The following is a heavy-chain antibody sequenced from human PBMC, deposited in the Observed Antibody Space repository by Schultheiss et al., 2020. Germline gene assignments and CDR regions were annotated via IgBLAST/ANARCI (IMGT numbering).Heavy chain of an antibody. CDR1: GFTFSSYS. V-gene: IGHV3-48*01. CDR2: ISSSSSTI. CDR3: ARDDYGDNRALAFDY. J-gene: IGHJ4*02. Sequence: ESLKISCAASGFTFSSYSMNWVRQAPGKGLEWVSYISSSSSTIYNADSVKGRFTISRDNAKNSLYLQMNSLRAEDTAVYYCARDDYGDNRALAFDYWGQGTLVTVSS. D-gene: IGHD4-17*01.